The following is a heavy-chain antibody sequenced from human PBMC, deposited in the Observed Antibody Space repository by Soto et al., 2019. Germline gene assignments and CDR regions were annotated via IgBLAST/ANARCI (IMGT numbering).Heavy chain of an antibody. CDR1: GFTFSSYA. D-gene: IGHD6-13*01. J-gene: IGHJ3*02. CDR3: AKDQCSSWSHDAFDI. V-gene: IGHV3-23*01. CDR2: ISGSGGST. Sequence: GGSLRLSCAASGFTFSSYAMSWVRQAPGKGLEWVSAISGSGGSTYYADSVKGRFTISRDNSKNTLYLQMNSLRAEDRAVYSCAKDQCSSWSHDAFDIWGQWTMVTVSS.